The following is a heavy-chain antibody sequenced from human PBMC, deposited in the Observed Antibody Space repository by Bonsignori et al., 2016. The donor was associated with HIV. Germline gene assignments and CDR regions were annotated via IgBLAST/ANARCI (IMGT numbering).Heavy chain of an antibody. Sequence: WIRQPPGKGLEWVANINEDGSVKFYVDSVKGRFTISRDNAQNALYLQMNGLTADDTALYYCARSVATPGDYWGQGTLVTVSS. D-gene: IGHD5/OR15-5a*01. V-gene: IGHV3-7*01. CDR3: ARSVATPGDY. J-gene: IGHJ4*02. CDR2: INEDGSVK.